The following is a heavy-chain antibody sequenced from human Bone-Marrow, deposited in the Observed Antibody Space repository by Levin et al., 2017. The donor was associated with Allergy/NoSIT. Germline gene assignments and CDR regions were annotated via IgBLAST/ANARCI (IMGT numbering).Heavy chain of an antibody. CDR1: GYNFTNYW. CDR3: ARRSYFDWSSLPSFDY. Sequence: LGESLKISCQSSGYNFTNYWIAWVRQMPGKGLEWMGIIYPGDSDTRYSPSFQGQVTISADKSISTAYLQWSSLKASDTAMYYCARRSYFDWSSLPSFDYWGQGSLVTVSS. V-gene: IGHV5-51*01. CDR2: IYPGDSDT. J-gene: IGHJ4*02. D-gene: IGHD3-9*01.